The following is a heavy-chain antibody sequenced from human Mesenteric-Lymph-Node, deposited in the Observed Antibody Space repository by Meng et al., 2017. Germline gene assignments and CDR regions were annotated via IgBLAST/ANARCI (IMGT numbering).Heavy chain of an antibody. D-gene: IGHD1-26*01. CDR2: IHHSGST. J-gene: IGHJ4*02. CDR1: VGSFIDYY. Sequence: QVQLQQWGARLFKPTQTLVLNSAVYVGSFIDYYCSCIRQPTEKGLEWIGEIHHSGSTNYNPSLKSRVTISVDTSKNQFSLKLSSVTAADTAVYYCARRRVGGTLTRVYYFDYWGQGTLVTVSS. CDR3: ARRRVGGTLTRVYYFDY. V-gene: IGHV4-34*02.